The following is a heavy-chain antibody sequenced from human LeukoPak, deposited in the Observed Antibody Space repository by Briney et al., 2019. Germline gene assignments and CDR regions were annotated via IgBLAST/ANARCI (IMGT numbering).Heavy chain of an antibody. CDR2: IKQDGSEK. D-gene: IGHD3-3*01. V-gene: IGHV3-7*03. J-gene: IGHJ4*02. Sequence: PGGSLRLSCAVSGFTFRNYWMSWVRQAPGKGLEWVANIKQDGSEKNYVDSVKGRFTISRDNAKNSVYLQMDSLRVEDTAVYYCARHRTPTDYDFWSGYYMEPEVGNFFDYWGQGTLVTVSS. CDR1: GFTFRNYW. CDR3: ARHRTPTDYDFWSGYYMEPEVGNFFDY.